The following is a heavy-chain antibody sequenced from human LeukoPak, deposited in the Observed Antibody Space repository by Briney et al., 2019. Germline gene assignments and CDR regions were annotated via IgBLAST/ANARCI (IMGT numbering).Heavy chain of an antibody. Sequence: GASVKVSCKASGYTFTSYGISWVRQAPGQGLEWMGWISAYNGNTNYAQKLQGRVTMTTDTSTSRAYMELRSLRSDDTAVYYCARDLWDGYSSGRSPVDYWGQGTLVTVSS. D-gene: IGHD6-19*01. J-gene: IGHJ4*02. V-gene: IGHV1-18*01. CDR2: ISAYNGNT. CDR3: ARDLWDGYSSGRSPVDY. CDR1: GYTFTSYG.